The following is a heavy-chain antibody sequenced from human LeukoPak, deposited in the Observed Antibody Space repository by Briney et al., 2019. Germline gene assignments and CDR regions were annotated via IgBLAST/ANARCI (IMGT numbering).Heavy chain of an antibody. J-gene: IGHJ4*02. D-gene: IGHD3-16*01. CDR2: ISGDGDST. Sequence: PGGSLRLSCAASGFNFDDYPMHWVRQAPGKGLEWVSLISGDGDSTYYADSVQGRFTISRDNSKNSLYLQMNSLRTEDTTLYYCAKVVRGGVTIDYWGQGTLVTVSS. CDR3: AKVVRGGVTIDY. CDR1: GFNFDDYP. V-gene: IGHV3-43*02.